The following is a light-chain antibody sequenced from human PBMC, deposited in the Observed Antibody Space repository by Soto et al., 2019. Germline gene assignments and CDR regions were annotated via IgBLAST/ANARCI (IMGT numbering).Light chain of an antibody. J-gene: IGLJ1*01. CDR1: SSDIGGYNS. V-gene: IGLV2-14*01. Sequence: QSALTQPASVSGSPGQSITSSCTGTSSDIGGYNSVSWYQQHPGKAPKLVIYEVSNRPSGVSNRFSGSKSGNTASLTISGLQAEDEADYYCSSYTSSSTLPYVFGTGTKVTVL. CDR3: SSYTSSSTLPYV. CDR2: EVS.